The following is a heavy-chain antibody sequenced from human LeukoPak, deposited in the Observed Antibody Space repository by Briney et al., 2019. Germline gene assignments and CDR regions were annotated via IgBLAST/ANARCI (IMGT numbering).Heavy chain of an antibody. CDR2: ISGSGAST. D-gene: IGHD3-10*01. CDR1: GVTFSSYA. J-gene: IGHJ4*02. V-gene: IGHV3-23*01. CDR3: AKVRFGVTARYYFDY. Sequence: GGSLRLSCAASGVTFSSYAMSWVRQAPGKGLEWVSVISGSGASTYYADSVKGRFTISRDNSKNTLYLQMNSLRAEDTAVYYCAKVRFGVTARYYFDYWGQGTLVTVSS.